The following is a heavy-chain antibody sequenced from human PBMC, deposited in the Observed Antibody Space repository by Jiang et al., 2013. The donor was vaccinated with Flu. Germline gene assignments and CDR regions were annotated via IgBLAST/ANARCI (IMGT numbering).Heavy chain of an antibody. J-gene: IGHJ4*02. D-gene: IGHD5-12*01. V-gene: IGHV4-30-2*04. Sequence: TSGGYSWSWIRQPPGKGLEWIGYVYHSGSTYYNPSPQESSHHISRHVQNQFSLKLSSVTAADTAVYYCARISGYERLEVDYWGQGTLVTVSS. CDR3: ARISGYERLEVDY. CDR1: TSGGYS. CDR2: VYHSGST.